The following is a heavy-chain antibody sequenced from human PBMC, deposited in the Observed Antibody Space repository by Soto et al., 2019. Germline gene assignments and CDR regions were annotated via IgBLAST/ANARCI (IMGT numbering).Heavy chain of an antibody. CDR1: GFTFSSYG. CDR2: ISYDGSNI. J-gene: IGHJ6*02. CDR3: ANPRYYDFRYGMDV. V-gene: IGHV3-30*18. Sequence: QVQLVESGGGVAQPGRSLRLSCAASGFTFSSYGMHWVRQAPGKGLEWVAVISYDGSNIYYADSVKGRFTISRDNXXNTLYLQMNSLRAEDTAVYYCANPRYYDFRYGMDVWGQGTTVTVSS. D-gene: IGHD3-3*01.